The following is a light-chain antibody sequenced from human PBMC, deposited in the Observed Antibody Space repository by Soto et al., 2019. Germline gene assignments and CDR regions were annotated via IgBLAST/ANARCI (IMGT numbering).Light chain of an antibody. CDR2: GAS. CDR1: QDIRTS. J-gene: IGKJ3*01. Sequence: DLQMTQSPSSLSASVGARVSITCQASQDIRTSLSWFQQKPGRAPKLLIYGASNLETGVPSRLGGSGSGTDFTFTISSLQPEDIATYYCQHYDNLPPFTFGPGTKVDIK. V-gene: IGKV1-33*01. CDR3: QHYDNLPPFT.